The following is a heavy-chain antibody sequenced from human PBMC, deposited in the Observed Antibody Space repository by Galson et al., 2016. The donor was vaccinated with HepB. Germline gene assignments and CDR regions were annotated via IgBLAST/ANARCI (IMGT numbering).Heavy chain of an antibody. Sequence: SLRLSCAMSGLTFSKYAMQWVRQAPGKGLEWVAVISDYGTNIKYADSVKGRFTISRDNSDETLFLQMHSLKTEDTATYYCSTWGFTLGIDHWGQGTLVTVSS. CDR1: GLTFSKYA. CDR2: ISDYGTNI. CDR3: STWGFTLGIDH. V-gene: IGHV3-30-3*02. J-gene: IGHJ4*02. D-gene: IGHD3-16*01.